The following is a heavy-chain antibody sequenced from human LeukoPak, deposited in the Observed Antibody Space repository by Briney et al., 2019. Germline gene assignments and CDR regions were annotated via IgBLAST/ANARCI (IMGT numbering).Heavy chain of an antibody. D-gene: IGHD2-2*01. Sequence: PGGSLRLSCAASGLPFSSYEMNWVRQAPGKRLQWVSYISSSGNKIYYAASVKGRFTISRDNAKNSLYLQIDSLRAEDTAVYYCARGQRPQYTSTWDNWFDPWGQGTQVTVSS. CDR1: GLPFSSYE. J-gene: IGHJ5*02. CDR3: ARGQRPQYTSTWDNWFDP. V-gene: IGHV3-48*03. CDR2: ISSSGNKI.